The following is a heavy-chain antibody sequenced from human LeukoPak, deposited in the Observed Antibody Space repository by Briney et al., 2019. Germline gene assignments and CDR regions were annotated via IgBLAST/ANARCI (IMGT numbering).Heavy chain of an antibody. CDR1: GFTFSSYD. J-gene: IGHJ3*02. CDR3: ARSSSSWYPPSAFDI. CDR2: IGTAGDT. V-gene: IGHV3-13*01. Sequence: GGSLRLSCAASGFTFSSYDMHWVRQATGKGLEWVSAIGTAGDTYYPGSVKGRFTISRENAKNSLYLQMNSLRAGDTAVYYCARSSSSWYPPSAFDIWGQGTMVTVSS. D-gene: IGHD6-13*01.